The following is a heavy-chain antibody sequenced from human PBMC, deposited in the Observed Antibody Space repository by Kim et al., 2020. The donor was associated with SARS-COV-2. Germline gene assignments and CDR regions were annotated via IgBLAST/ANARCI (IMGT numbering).Heavy chain of an antibody. CDR3: ARGPNYGSGTAGLVYGMDV. Sequence: SETLSLTCAVYGGSFSGYYWSWIRQPPGKGLEWIGEINHSGSTNYNPSLKSRVTISVDTSKNQFSLKLSSVTAADTAVYYCARGPNYGSGTAGLVYGMDVWGQGTTVTVSS. D-gene: IGHD3-10*01. CDR2: INHSGST. V-gene: IGHV4-34*01. CDR1: GGSFSGYY. J-gene: IGHJ6*02.